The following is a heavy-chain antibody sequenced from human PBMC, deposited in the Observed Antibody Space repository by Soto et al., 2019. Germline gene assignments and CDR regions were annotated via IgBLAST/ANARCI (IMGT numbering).Heavy chain of an antibody. J-gene: IGHJ4*02. V-gene: IGHV1-8*01. D-gene: IGHD5-12*01. Sequence: QVQLVQSGAEVKEPGASVKVSCKASGYTFTSYDSNWVRQASGQGLEWMGWMNPHTGSTGYAENFQGRVAMTRDTSISTAYMELSSLESDDTAVYYCALKGDHYAYPLDNWGQGTLVTVSS. CDR1: GYTFTSYD. CDR3: ALKGDHYAYPLDN. CDR2: MNPHTGST.